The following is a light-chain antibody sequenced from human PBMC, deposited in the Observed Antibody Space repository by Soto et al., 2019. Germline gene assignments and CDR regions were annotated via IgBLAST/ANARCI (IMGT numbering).Light chain of an antibody. Sequence: EIVMTQSPDTLPVSPGERATLSCRASQNVGRNVAWYQQRPGQAPRLLIHGTSTRAAAIPARFSGSVSGTEFTLTINSLQPEDFVIYYCQQYNNWPPMSTFGQGTKLEMK. CDR1: QNVGRN. CDR3: QQYNNWPPMST. J-gene: IGKJ2*01. CDR2: GTS. V-gene: IGKV3-15*01.